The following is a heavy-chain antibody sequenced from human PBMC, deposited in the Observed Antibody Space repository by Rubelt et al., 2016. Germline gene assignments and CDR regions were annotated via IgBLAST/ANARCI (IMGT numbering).Heavy chain of an antibody. J-gene: IGHJ4*02. CDR3: AHSRAARFLDY. CDR1: GFSLSSSAVG. Sequence: QITLKVSGSTLVKPTQTLTLTCTFSGFSLSSSAVGVVWLRQPPGKALEWLATIYWNDDKRYSPTLLSRLTITKDTAKNQVVLTMTNMDPVDTATYYCAHSRAARFLDYWGQGTLVTVSS. D-gene: IGHD6-6*01. V-gene: IGHV2-5*01. CDR2: IYWNDDK.